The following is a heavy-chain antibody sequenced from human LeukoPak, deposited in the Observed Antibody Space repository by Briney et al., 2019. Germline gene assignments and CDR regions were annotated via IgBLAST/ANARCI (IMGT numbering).Heavy chain of an antibody. D-gene: IGHD1-1*01. CDR3: AHGTTSSPVDY. V-gene: IGHV2-5*02. CDR1: GFSLSTSGVG. CDR2: IYWDDDK. Sequence: SGPTLVKPTQTLTLTCTFSGFSLSTSGVGVGWIRQPPGQALEWLALIYWDDDKRYSPSLKSRLTITKDTSKNLVVLTMTNMDPVDTATYYRAHGTTSSPVDYWGQGTLVTVSS. J-gene: IGHJ4*02.